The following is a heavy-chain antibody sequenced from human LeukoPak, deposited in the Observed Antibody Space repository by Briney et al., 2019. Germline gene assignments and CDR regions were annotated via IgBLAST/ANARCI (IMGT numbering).Heavy chain of an antibody. CDR1: GGSISSSSYY. CDR2: IYYSGST. CDR3: ATGVILTGYYSPFDY. V-gene: IGHV4-39*07. D-gene: IGHD3-9*01. Sequence: SETLSLTCTVSGGSISSSSYYWGWIRQPPGKGLEWIGSIYYSGSTYYNPSLKSRVTISVDTSKNQFSLKLSSVTAADTAVYYCATGVILTGYYSPFDYWGQGTLVTVSS. J-gene: IGHJ4*02.